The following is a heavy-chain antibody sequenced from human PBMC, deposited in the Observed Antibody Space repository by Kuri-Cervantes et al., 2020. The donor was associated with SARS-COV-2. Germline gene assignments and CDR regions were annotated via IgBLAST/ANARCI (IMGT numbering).Heavy chain of an antibody. CDR1: GYTFTGYY. CDR2: INPNSGGT. V-gene: IGHV1-2*02. J-gene: IGHJ6*03. CDR3: ARDGLEGAIGFTGVFVGYYHMDV. Sequence: ASVKVSCKASGYTFTGYYMHWVRQAPGQGLEWMGWINPNSGGTNYAQKFQGRVTMTRDTSISTAYMELSRLRSDDTAVYYCARDGLEGAIGFTGVFVGYYHMDVWGKGTTVTVSS. D-gene: IGHD2-21*01.